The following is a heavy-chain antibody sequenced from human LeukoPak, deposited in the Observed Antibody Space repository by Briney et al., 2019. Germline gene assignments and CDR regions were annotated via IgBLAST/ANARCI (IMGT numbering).Heavy chain of an antibody. CDR3: ARSKGSSSSGFDY. Sequence: ASVKVSCKVSGYTLTELSMHWVRQAPGKGLECMGGFDPEDGETIYAQKFQGRVTMTRDMSTSTVYMELSSLRSEDTAVYYCARSKGSSSSGFDYWGQGTLVTVSS. V-gene: IGHV1-24*01. CDR2: FDPEDGET. CDR1: GYTLTELS. D-gene: IGHD6-6*01. J-gene: IGHJ4*02.